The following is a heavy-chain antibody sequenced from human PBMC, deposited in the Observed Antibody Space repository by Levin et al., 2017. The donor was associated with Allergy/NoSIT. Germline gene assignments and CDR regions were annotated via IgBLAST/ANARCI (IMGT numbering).Heavy chain of an antibody. Sequence: PGGSLRLSCAASGFTFNNYAMSWVRQAPGKGLEWVSTLSGSGDDTYYADSVRGRFTISRDNFQNTMYLQMNSLRAEDTDVYYCARVPHPTYYFDFWGQGTLVTVSS. CDR2: LSGSGDDT. CDR1: GFTFNNYA. J-gene: IGHJ4*02. V-gene: IGHV3-23*01. CDR3: ARVPHPTYYFDF.